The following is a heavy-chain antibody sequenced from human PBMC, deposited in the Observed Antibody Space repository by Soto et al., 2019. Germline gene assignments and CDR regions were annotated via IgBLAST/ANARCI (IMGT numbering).Heavy chain of an antibody. CDR1: GASISSQY. CDR3: AKDRPRRTSGYFFDY. V-gene: IGHV4-59*11. CDR2: VFYSGNT. J-gene: IGHJ4*02. Sequence: PSETLSLTCTVSGASISSQYWSWIRQPPGKELEWIGYVFYSGNTNYNPSLKSRVTISVDTSKNQFSLKLRSVTAADTAVYYCAKDRPRRTSGYFFDYWGQGTPVTVSS. D-gene: IGHD1-1*01.